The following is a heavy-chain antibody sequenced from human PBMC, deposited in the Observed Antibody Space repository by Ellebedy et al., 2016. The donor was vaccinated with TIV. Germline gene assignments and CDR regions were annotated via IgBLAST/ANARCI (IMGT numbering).Heavy chain of an antibody. V-gene: IGHV4-39*07. J-gene: IGHJ4*02. Sequence: MPSETLSLTCIVSGDSISSTNYFWGWIRQPPGKGLEWIGSLNYGGESYFDPSLKSRVTMSLDTSKNQFSLTVNSVTAADTALYYFASHRGFYSGWSFDYWGQGTLITVSS. D-gene: IGHD5-12*01. CDR3: ASHRGFYSGWSFDY. CDR2: LNYGGES. CDR1: GDSISSTNYF.